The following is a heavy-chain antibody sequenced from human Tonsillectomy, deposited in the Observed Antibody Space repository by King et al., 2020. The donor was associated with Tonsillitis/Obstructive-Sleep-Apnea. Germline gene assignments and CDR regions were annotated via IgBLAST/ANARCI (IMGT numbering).Heavy chain of an antibody. CDR2: IRASGSST. Sequence: VQLVESGGGLVQPGGSLRLSCAASGFTFTSYTMSWVRQAPDQGLEWVSAIRASGSSTSYADSVKGRFTISRDLSTNTLFLQMNSLKAEDTAVYYCAKRNSKDGYNYYFDSGGQGTLVTVSS. CDR1: GFTFTSYT. J-gene: IGHJ4*02. V-gene: IGHV3-23*04. CDR3: AKRNSKDGYNYYFDS. D-gene: IGHD5-24*01.